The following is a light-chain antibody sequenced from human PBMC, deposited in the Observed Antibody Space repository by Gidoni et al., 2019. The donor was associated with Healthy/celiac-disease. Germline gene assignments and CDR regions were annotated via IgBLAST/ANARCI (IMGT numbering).Light chain of an antibody. Sequence: ELVMTQSPATLSVSPGERATLSCRASQSVNSNLAWYQQKPGQAPRLLIYGASTRATGIPARFSGSGSGTEFTLTISSLQSEDFAVYYCQQYNNWPRGTCGQGTKVEIK. CDR1: QSVNSN. CDR2: GAS. CDR3: QQYNNWPRGT. J-gene: IGKJ1*01. V-gene: IGKV3-15*01.